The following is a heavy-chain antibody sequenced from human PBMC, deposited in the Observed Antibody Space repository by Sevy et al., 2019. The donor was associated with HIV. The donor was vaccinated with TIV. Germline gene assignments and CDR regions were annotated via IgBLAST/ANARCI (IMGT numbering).Heavy chain of an antibody. Sequence: GGSLRLSCAASGFNFSNYVLHWVRQAPGKGLEWVTFISSYGNEADYVGSVKGRFTISRDDSKNTLYLQMNSLRPEDTAVYYCARSILAVAGSYGMDVWGQGTTVTVSS. CDR1: GFNFSNYV. J-gene: IGHJ6*02. CDR2: ISSYGNEA. V-gene: IGHV3-30*03. D-gene: IGHD6-19*01. CDR3: ARSILAVAGSYGMDV.